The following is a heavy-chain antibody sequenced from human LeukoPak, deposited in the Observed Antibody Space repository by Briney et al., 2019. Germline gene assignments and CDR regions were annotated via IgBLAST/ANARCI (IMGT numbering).Heavy chain of an antibody. CDR1: GFTFSSYA. V-gene: IGHV3-30*04. J-gene: IGHJ4*02. CDR3: ARLPRGGSNFDY. CDR2: ISYDGSNK. D-gene: IGHD2-15*01. Sequence: PGGSLRLSCAASGFTFSSYAMHWVRQAPGKGLEWVAVISYDGSNKYYADSVKGRFTISRDNSKNTLYLQMNSLRAEDTAVYYCARLPRGGSNFDYWGQGTLVTVSS.